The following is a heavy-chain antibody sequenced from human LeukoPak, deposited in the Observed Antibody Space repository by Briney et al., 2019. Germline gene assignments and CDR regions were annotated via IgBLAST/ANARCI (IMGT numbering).Heavy chain of an antibody. CDR1: GDSISSTNYY. CDR2: IYSGGST. J-gene: IGHJ5*02. Sequence: SETLSLTCTVSGDSISSTNYYWGWIRQPPGKGLEWIGNIYSGGSTYYNPSLKSRVTISIDTSKNQLSLKLSSVTAADTAVYYCARLLLWFGELFTWGQGTLVTVSS. V-gene: IGHV4-39*01. D-gene: IGHD3-10*01. CDR3: ARLLLWFGELFT.